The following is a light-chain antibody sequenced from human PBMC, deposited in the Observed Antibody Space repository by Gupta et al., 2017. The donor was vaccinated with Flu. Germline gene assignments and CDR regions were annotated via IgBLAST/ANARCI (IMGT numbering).Light chain of an antibody. V-gene: IGKV2-28*01. CDR2: LGS. Sequence: VTPGEPASISCRSSQSLLHSNGYNYLDWYLQKPGQSPQLLIYLGSNRASGVPDRFSGSGSGTDFTLKISRVEAEDVGVYYCMQALQTPFTFGHGTKVDIK. CDR1: QSLLHSNGYNY. J-gene: IGKJ3*01. CDR3: MQALQTPFT.